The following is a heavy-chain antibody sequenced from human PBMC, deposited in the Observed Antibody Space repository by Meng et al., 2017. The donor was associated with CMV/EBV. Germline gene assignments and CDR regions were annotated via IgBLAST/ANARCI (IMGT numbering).Heavy chain of an antibody. Sequence: HESGLGLVKPSETLSRTCIVSSASIKNYNWKWVRQPAGQGLEWIGLIQVIGHTVYNPSLKSRVTVSLDASKSQFSLTLNSVTAADTATYYCAGSRPGGGACDYWGQGILVTVSS. D-gene: IGHD3-16*01. CDR1: SASIKNYN. V-gene: IGHV4-4*07. CDR3: AGSRPGGGACDY. J-gene: IGHJ4*02. CDR2: IQVIGHT.